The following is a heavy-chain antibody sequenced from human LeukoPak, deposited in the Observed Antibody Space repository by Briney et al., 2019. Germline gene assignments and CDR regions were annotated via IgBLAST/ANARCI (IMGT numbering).Heavy chain of an antibody. D-gene: IGHD3-10*01. Sequence: ASVKVSCKASGYTFTSYGISWVRQAPGQGLEWMGWISAYNGNTNYAQKLQGRVTMTTDTSTSTAYMELRSLRSDDTAVYYCARDHPNLWFGVRAFDIWGQETMVTVSS. CDR1: GYTFTSYG. V-gene: IGHV1-18*01. CDR3: ARDHPNLWFGVRAFDI. CDR2: ISAYNGNT. J-gene: IGHJ3*02.